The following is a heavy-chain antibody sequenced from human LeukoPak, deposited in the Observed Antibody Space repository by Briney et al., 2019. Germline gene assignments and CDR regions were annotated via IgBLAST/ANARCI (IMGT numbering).Heavy chain of an antibody. Sequence: SETLSLTCTVSGGSISSGSGYWSWIRQPAGKGLEWIGRIYTSGSTNYNPSLKSRVTISVDTSKNQFSLKLSSVTAADTAVYYCARERWLQFGDDAFDIWGQGTMVIVSS. CDR3: ARERWLQFGDDAFDI. J-gene: IGHJ3*02. V-gene: IGHV4-61*02. CDR2: IYTSGST. D-gene: IGHD5-24*01. CDR1: GGSISSGSGY.